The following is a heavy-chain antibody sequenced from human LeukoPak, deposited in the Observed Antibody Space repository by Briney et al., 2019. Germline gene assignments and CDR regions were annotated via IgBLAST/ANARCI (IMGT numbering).Heavy chain of an antibody. J-gene: IGHJ4*02. CDR1: GGSISSYC. D-gene: IGHD3-22*01. Sequence: SETLSLTCTVSGGSISSYCWSWIRQPPGKGLEWIGYIYYSGSTNYNPSLKSRVTISVDTSKNQFSLKLSSVTAADTAVYYCARSNYYYDSSGYYTLWGQGTLVTVSS. V-gene: IGHV4-59*08. CDR2: IYYSGST. CDR3: ARSNYYYDSSGYYTL.